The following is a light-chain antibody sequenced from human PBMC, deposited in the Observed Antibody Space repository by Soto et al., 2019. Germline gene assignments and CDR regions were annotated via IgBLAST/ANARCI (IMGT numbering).Light chain of an antibody. J-gene: IGLJ2*01. Sequence: QSALTQPASVSGSPGQSVTFSCTGTSSDIGRHNDVSWYQQFPGKAPKLMIYDVNNRPSGVSSRFSGSKSGNTASLTISGLQAEDEADYYCSSYRFDTTIFGGGTKLTVL. CDR3: SSYRFDTTI. CDR1: SSDIGRHND. CDR2: DVN. V-gene: IGLV2-14*03.